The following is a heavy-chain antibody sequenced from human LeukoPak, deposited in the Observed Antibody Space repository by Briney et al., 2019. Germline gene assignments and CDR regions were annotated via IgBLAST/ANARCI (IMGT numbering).Heavy chain of an antibody. J-gene: IGHJ3*02. D-gene: IGHD1-26*01. Sequence: ASVKVSCKADGYTFTGYYMHWVRQAPGQGLGWMGWINPNSGGTNYAQKPQGRVTMTRATSISTAYMELSRLRSDDTAVYYCARARWKLRHDAFDIWGQGTMVNVPS. V-gene: IGHV1-2*02. CDR2: INPNSGGT. CDR3: ARARWKLRHDAFDI. CDR1: GYTFTGYY.